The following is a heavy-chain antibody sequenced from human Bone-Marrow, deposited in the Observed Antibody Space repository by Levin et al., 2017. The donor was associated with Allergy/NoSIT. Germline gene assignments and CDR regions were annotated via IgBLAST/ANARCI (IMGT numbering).Heavy chain of an antibody. V-gene: IGHV3-30*18. CDR2: ISYHGRNE. J-gene: IGHJ6*02. CDR3: AKDLADLELEPAHKQEFLFYYFYGIDA. Sequence: PGGSLRLSCGASGFSFETYGMHWVRQAPGKGLEWVAVISYHGRNEYYADSVKGRFSISRDNSKNTLFLQMNSLRPEDTGLYYCAKDLADLELEPAHKQEFLFYYFYGIDAWGQGTTVTVSS. D-gene: IGHD1-14*01. CDR1: GFSFETYG.